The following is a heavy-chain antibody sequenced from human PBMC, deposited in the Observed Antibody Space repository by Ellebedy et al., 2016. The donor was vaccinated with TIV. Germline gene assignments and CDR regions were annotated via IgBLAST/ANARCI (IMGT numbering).Heavy chain of an antibody. CDR2: IYYSGST. Sequence: MPSETLSLTCSVSGGSMSTGGYYWSWIRQHPGKGLEWIGYIYYSGSTYYNPSLKSRLTISVDTSKNQFSLKLTSVTAADTAVYYCARGYNWFDPWGQGTLVTVSS. CDR3: ARGYNWFDP. V-gene: IGHV4-31*03. J-gene: IGHJ5*02. CDR1: GGSMSTGGYY.